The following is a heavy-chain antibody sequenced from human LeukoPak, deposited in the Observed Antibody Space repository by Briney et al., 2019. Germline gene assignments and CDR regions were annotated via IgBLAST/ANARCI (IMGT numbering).Heavy chain of an antibody. J-gene: IGHJ5*02. Sequence: GGSLRLSCAASGFTFSSYGMHWVRQAPGKGLEWVAFIRYDGSNKYYADSVKGRFTISRDNSKNSLYLQMNSLRAVDTAVYYCARDARYCTNGVCYFGRFDPWGQGTLVTVSS. V-gene: IGHV3-30*02. CDR2: IRYDGSNK. D-gene: IGHD2-8*01. CDR1: GFTFSSYG. CDR3: ARDARYCTNGVCYFGRFDP.